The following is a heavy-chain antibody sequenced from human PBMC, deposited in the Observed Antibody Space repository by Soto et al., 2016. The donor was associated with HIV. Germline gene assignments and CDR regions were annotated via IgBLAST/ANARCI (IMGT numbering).Heavy chain of an antibody. Sequence: EVQLVESGGGLIQPGGSLRLFCEASGFTFSSYSMNWVRQVPGKGLEWISYISSSGSTIYYADSLKGRLTISRDNAKNSLYLHMNTLRGEDSAVYYCARDRYYYGEGSHYPDFWGQGTLVTVSS. J-gene: IGHJ4*02. CDR2: ISSSGSTI. V-gene: IGHV3-48*04. CDR3: ARDRYYYGEGSHYPDF. CDR1: GFTFSSYS. D-gene: IGHD3-10*01.